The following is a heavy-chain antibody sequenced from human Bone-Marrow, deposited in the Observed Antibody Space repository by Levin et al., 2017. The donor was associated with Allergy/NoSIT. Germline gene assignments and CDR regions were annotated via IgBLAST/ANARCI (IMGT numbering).Heavy chain of an antibody. V-gene: IGHV3-74*01. CDR3: ARLQWEQLGCDS. CDR1: GFPFNFYW. J-gene: IGHJ5*01. D-gene: IGHD1-26*01. Sequence: GESLKISCVASGFPFNFYWMHWVRQVPGKGLMWVSRINNDGSSTTYADSVKGRFTISRDNTKNTLYLQMHSLRAEDTAIYFCARLQWEQLGCDSWGQGTQVIVSS. CDR2: INNDGSST.